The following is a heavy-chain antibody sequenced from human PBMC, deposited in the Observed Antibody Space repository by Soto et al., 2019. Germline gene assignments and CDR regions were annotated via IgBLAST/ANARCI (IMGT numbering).Heavy chain of an antibody. CDR2: IYYSGST. D-gene: IGHD5-18*01. Sequence: SETLSLTCTVSGGSISSYYWSWIRQPPGKGLKWIGYIYYSGSTNYNPSLKSRVTISVDTSKNQFSLKLSSVTAADTAVYYCARELSDTAMAAPKKPLIAVDTWFDPWGQGTLVTVSS. CDR1: GGSISSYY. CDR3: ARELSDTAMAAPKKPLIAVDTWFDP. V-gene: IGHV4-59*01. J-gene: IGHJ5*02.